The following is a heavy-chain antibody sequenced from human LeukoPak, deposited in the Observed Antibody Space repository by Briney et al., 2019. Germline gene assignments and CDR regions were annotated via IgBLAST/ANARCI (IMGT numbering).Heavy chain of an antibody. CDR3: ARAGDIVVVPAAGQDWFDP. D-gene: IGHD2-2*01. J-gene: IGHJ5*02. CDR1: GGSISSGGYY. Sequence: SETLSLTCTVSGGSISSGGYYWSWIRQHPGKGLEWIGYIYYSGSTYYNPSLKSRVTISVDTSKNQFSLKLSSVTAADTAVYYCARAGDIVVVPAAGQDWFDPWGQGTLVTASS. CDR2: IYYSGST. V-gene: IGHV4-31*03.